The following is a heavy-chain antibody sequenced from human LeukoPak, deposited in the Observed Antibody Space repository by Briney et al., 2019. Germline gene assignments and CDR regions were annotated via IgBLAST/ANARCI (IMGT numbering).Heavy chain of an antibody. CDR1: GFTFDDYA. CDR2: ISWNSGSI. V-gene: IGHV3-9*01. D-gene: IGHD6-13*01. J-gene: IGHJ4*02. CDR3: AKDSSSWYYFDY. Sequence: GRSLRLSCAASGFTFDDYAMHWVRHAPGKGLEWVSGISWNSGSIGYADSVKGRFTISRDNAKNSLYLQMNSLRAEDRALYYCAKDSSSWYYFDYWGQGTLVTVSS.